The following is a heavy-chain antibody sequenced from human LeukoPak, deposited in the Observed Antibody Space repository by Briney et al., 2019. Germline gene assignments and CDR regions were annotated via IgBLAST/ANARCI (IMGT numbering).Heavy chain of an antibody. CDR2: ISISSSTI. CDR1: AFTFSSYS. J-gene: IGHJ4*02. Sequence: GGSLRLSCAASAFTFSSYSMNWVRQAPGKGLEWVSYISISSSTIYYADSVKGRFTISRDNAKNTLYLQMNSLRAEDTAVYYCARRSGIAVAGAFDYWGQGTLVTVSS. V-gene: IGHV3-48*01. CDR3: ARRSGIAVAGAFDY. D-gene: IGHD6-19*01.